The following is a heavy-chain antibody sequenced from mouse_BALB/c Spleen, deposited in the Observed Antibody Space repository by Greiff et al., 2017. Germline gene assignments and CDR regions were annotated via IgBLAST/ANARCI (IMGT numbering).Heavy chain of an antibody. V-gene: IGHV5-6*01. CDR2: ISSGGSYT. D-gene: IGHD1-1*01. Sequence: VQLKESGGDLVKPGGSLKLSCAASGFTFSSYGMSWVRQTPDKRLEWVATISSGGSYTYYPDSVKGRFTISRDNAKNTLYLQMSSLKSEDTAMYYCASRGSSFLAYWGQGTLVTVSA. J-gene: IGHJ3*01. CDR3: ASRGSSFLAY. CDR1: GFTFSSYG.